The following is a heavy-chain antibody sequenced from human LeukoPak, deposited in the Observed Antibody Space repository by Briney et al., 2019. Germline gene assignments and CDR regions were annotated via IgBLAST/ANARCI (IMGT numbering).Heavy chain of an antibody. CDR2: ISPSGDAT. J-gene: IGHJ4*02. CDR3: AQDLAYIRFDN. CDR1: GFIFSSHG. D-gene: IGHD1-1*01. Sequence: PGGSLRLSCAASGFIFSSHGMNWVRQAPGKGLEWVSGISPSGDATFYADSVKGRFTISRDNSKNTVYLQMDSLRFEDAAVYYCAQDLAYIRFDNRGQGTLVTVSS. V-gene: IGHV3-23*01.